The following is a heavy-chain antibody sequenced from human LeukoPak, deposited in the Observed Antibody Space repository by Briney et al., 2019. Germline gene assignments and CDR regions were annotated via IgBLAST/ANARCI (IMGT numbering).Heavy chain of an antibody. V-gene: IGHV3-7*04. CDR3: ARDESS. J-gene: IGHJ4*02. Sequence: GGSLRLSCAASGFTFSTSWMSWVRQAPGKGLEWVANIKDDGSETNYVDSVKGRFTISRGNAENSVYLQMNSLSVEDTAVYYCARDESSWGQGTLVTVSS. CDR1: GFTFSTSW. D-gene: IGHD3-10*01. CDR2: IKDDGSET.